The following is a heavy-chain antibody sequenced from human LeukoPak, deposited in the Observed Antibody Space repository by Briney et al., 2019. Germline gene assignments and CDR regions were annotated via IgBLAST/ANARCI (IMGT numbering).Heavy chain of an antibody. D-gene: IGHD4-17*01. CDR3: ARVPSRYGDYGP. J-gene: IGHJ5*02. CDR2: INPNSGGT. Sequence: ASVKVSCKASGYTFTGYYMHWVRQAPGQGLEWMGRINPNSGGTNYAQKFQGRVTMTRDTSISTAYMELSRLRSDDTAVYYCARVPSRYGDYGPWGQGTLVTVSS. V-gene: IGHV1-2*06. CDR1: GYTFTGYY.